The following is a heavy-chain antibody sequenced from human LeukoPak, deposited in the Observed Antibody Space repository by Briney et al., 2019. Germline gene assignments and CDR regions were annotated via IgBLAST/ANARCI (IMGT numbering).Heavy chain of an antibody. D-gene: IGHD3-10*01. CDR2: ISWNSGSI. Sequence: GRSLRLSCAASGFTFDDYAMHWVRQAPGKGLEWVSGISWNSGSIGYADSVKGRFTISRDNAKNSLYLQMNSLRAEDTALYDCARVTHRVDAVDIWGQGTMVTVSS. J-gene: IGHJ3*02. CDR3: ARVTHRVDAVDI. V-gene: IGHV3-9*01. CDR1: GFTFDDYA.